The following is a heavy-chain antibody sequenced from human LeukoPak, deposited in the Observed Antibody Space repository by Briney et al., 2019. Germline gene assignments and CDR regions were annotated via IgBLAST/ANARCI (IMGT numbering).Heavy chain of an antibody. J-gene: IGHJ3*02. CDR2: IYYSGST. CDR1: GGSISSSSYY. V-gene: IGHV4-61*05. D-gene: IGHD6-13*01. CDR3: ARAAANSDGFDI. Sequence: SETLSLTCTVSGGSISSSSYYWGWIRQPPGKGLEWIGYIYYSGSTNYNPSLKSRVTISVDMSKNQFSLKLSSVTAADTAVYYCARAAANSDGFDIWGQGTMVTVSS.